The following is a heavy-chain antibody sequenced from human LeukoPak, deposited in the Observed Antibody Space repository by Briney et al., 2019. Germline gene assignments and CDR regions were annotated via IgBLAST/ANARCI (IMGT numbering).Heavy chain of an antibody. CDR3: ARDRSIAARLTLGFDP. D-gene: IGHD6-6*01. CDR2: IIPIFGTA. V-gene: IGHV1-69*13. CDR1: GGTFSSYA. J-gene: IGHJ5*02. Sequence: WASVKVSCKASGGTFSSYAISWVRQAPGQGLEWMGGIIPIFGTANYAQKFQGRVTITADESTSTAYMELSSLRSEDTAVYYCARDRSIAARLTLGFDPWGQGTLVTVSS.